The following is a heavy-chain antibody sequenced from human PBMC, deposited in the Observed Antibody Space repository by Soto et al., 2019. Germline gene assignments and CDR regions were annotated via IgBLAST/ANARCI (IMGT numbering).Heavy chain of an antibody. CDR2: INESGST. Sequence: QVQLQQWGAGLLKPSETLSLTCGVYGDSLSGYYWSWIRQSPGKGLEWIGEINESGSTNYNPSLKRRITIAVDTSNNQFSLKLSSVTAADTAVFYCARPSGYSYGPRKYHFDYWGQGALVTVSS. D-gene: IGHD5-18*01. J-gene: IGHJ4*02. CDR1: GDSLSGYY. CDR3: ARPSGYSYGPRKYHFDY. V-gene: IGHV4-34*01.